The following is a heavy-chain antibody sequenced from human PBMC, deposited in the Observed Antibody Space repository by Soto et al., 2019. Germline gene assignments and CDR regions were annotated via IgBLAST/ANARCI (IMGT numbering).Heavy chain of an antibody. CDR3: AREGYRTPGEV. V-gene: IGHV4-59*01. J-gene: IGHJ4*02. CDR2: IYYSGST. D-gene: IGHD1-1*01. Sequence: SETLSLTCTVSCGSISSYYWSWIRQPPGKGLEWIGYIYYSGSTNYNPSLKSRVTISVDTSKNQFSLKLSSVTAADTAVYYCAREGYRTPGEVWGQGTLVTVSS. CDR1: CGSISSYY.